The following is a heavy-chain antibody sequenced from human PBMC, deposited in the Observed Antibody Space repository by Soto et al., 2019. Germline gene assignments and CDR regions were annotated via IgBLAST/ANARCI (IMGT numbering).Heavy chain of an antibody. J-gene: IGHJ6*02. V-gene: IGHV1-69*01. D-gene: IGHD3-3*01. CDR1: GGTFSNYA. CDR3: ARGATIFGVAAYSYYEMEV. CDR2: IVPAFGTP. Sequence: QEQLVQSGAEVKKPGSSVKVSCRASGGTFSNYAISWVRQAPGQGLEWMGGIVPAFGTPNYAQNLQGRITITADDSTTTVYMDLSSLRSEDTAVYYCARGATIFGVAAYSYYEMEVWGQGTTVTVSS.